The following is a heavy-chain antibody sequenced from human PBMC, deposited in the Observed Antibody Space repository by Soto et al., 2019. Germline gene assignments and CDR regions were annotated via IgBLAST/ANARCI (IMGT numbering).Heavy chain of an antibody. Sequence: ASVKVSCKASGYTFTSYDINWVRQAPGQGLEWMGWINPNSGGTNYAQKFQGRVTMTRDTSISTAYMELSRLRSDDTAVYYCARGPGGYSYGSFDYWGQGTLVTVSS. CDR1: GYTFTSYD. D-gene: IGHD5-18*01. CDR2: INPNSGGT. V-gene: IGHV1-2*02. CDR3: ARGPGGYSYGSFDY. J-gene: IGHJ4*02.